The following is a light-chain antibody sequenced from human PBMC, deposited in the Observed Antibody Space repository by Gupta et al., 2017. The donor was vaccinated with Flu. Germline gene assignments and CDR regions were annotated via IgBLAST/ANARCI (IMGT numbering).Light chain of an antibody. V-gene: IGKV3-15*01. CDR3: QQYDDWPRIT. Sequence: TLSVSPGEGATRSCRASQSSVASNLAWYQQKPGRSPRLLIYRASTRATGIPARFSGSGSGTDFTLTISSLQSEDFGVYYCQQYDDWPRITFGQGTRLEIK. CDR1: QSSVASN. CDR2: RAS. J-gene: IGKJ5*01.